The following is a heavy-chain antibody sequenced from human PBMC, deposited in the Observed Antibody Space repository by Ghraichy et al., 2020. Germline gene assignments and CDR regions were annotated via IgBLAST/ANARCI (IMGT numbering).Heavy chain of an antibody. Sequence: LSLTCVASGISITDSFMSWVRRAPGQGLEWLAYISGTGTLIHYSDSVKGRFTISRDNARKSLYLQMNSLRAEDTAVYYCAKDDSRNSYRFFHYWGLGTQVTVSS. V-gene: IGHV3-11*01. D-gene: IGHD3-22*01. CDR3: AKDDSRNSYRFFHY. CDR1: GISITDSF. J-gene: IGHJ4*02. CDR2: ISGTGTLI.